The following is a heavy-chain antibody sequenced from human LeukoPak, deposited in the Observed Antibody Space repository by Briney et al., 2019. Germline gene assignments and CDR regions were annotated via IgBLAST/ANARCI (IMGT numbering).Heavy chain of an antibody. Sequence: SETLSLTCAVYGGSFSSYYWSWIRQPAGKGLEWIGRIYTSGSTNHNPSLKSRVTMSVDTSKNQFSLKLSSVTAADTAVYYCARDGDSYGPTYYYYMDVWGKVTTVTVSS. CDR3: ARDGDSYGPTYYYYMDV. CDR2: IYTSGST. V-gene: IGHV4-4*07. CDR1: GGSFSSYY. J-gene: IGHJ6*03. D-gene: IGHD5-18*01.